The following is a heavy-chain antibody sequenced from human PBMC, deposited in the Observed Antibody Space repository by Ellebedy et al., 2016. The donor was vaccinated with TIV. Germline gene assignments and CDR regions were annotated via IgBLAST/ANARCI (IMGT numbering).Heavy chain of an antibody. V-gene: IGHV4-34*01. CDR1: GGSFSGYY. J-gene: IGHJ5*02. Sequence: SETLSLTXAVYGGSFSGYYWSWIRQPPGKGLEWIGEINHSGSTNYNPSLKSRVTISVDTSKNQFSLKLSSVTAADTAVYYCAREGLYSSGWYPPTTHENWFDPWGQGTLVTVSS. D-gene: IGHD6-19*01. CDR3: AREGLYSSGWYPPTTHENWFDP. CDR2: INHSGST.